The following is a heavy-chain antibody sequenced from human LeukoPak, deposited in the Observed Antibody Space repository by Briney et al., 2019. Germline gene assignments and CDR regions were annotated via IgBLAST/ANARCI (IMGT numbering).Heavy chain of an antibody. J-gene: IGHJ4*02. CDR1: GFTFSSYS. CDR3: AKCGGTRPSTGDY. V-gene: IGHV3-23*01. Sequence: GGSLRLSCAASGFTFSSYSMNWVRQAPGKGLEWVSAISGSGGSTYYADSVKGRFTISRDNSKNTLYLQMNSLRAEDTVVYYCAKCGGTRPSTGDYWGQGTLVTVSS. CDR2: ISGSGGST. D-gene: IGHD2-15*01.